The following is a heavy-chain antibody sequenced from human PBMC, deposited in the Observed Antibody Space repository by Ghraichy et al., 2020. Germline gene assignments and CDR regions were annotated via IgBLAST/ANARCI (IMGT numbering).Heavy chain of an antibody. CDR1: GDSVSSNSAA. CDR2: TYYRSKWYN. Sequence: SQTLSLTCAISGDSVSSNSAAWNWIRQSPSRGLEWLGRTYYRSKWYNDYAVSVKSRITINPDTSKNQCSLQLNSVTPEDTAVYYCARDRVAAAGTTDAFDIWGQGTMVTVSS. J-gene: IGHJ3*02. CDR3: ARDRVAAAGTTDAFDI. D-gene: IGHD6-13*01. V-gene: IGHV6-1*01.